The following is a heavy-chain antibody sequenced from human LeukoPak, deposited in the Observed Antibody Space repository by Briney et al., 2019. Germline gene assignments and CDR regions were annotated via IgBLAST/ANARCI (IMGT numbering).Heavy chain of an antibody. CDR3: PKHYDSGSYSFFDY. Sequence: GRSLRLSCAASGFTFDDYAMHWVRQAPGKGLEWVSGLNWNSAFKGYADSVRGRFTISRDISNNMVYLQMSSLRAEDTAVYYCPKHYDSGSYSFFDYWGRGTLVTVSS. V-gene: IGHV3-9*01. D-gene: IGHD3-10*01. CDR2: LNWNSAFK. J-gene: IGHJ4*02. CDR1: GFTFDDYA.